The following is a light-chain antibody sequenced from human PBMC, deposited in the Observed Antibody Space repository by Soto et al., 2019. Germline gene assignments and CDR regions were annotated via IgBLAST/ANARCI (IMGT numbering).Light chain of an antibody. Sequence: EIVMTQSPATLSVSPGERVTLSCKASRSVRSNLAWYQQKPGQAPRLLIYGASNRATGIPDRFSGSGSGTDFTLTISRLEPEDFAVYYCQQYGRSPWTFGQGTKVDIK. CDR2: GAS. CDR1: RSVRSN. J-gene: IGKJ1*01. V-gene: IGKV3-20*01. CDR3: QQYGRSPWT.